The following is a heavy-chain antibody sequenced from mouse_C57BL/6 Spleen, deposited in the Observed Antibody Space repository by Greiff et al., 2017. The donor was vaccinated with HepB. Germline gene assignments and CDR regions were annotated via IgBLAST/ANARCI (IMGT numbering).Heavy chain of an antibody. CDR1: GYTFTSYW. D-gene: IGHD2-1*01. Sequence: QVQLQQPGAELVKPGASVKLSCKASGYTFTSYWMHWVKQRPGQGLEWIGMIHPNSGSTNYNEKFKSKATLTVDKSSSTAYMQLSSLTSEDSAVYYCARLDYGNYYYAMDYWGQGTSVTVSS. CDR2: IHPNSGST. CDR3: ARLDYGNYYYAMDY. J-gene: IGHJ4*01. V-gene: IGHV1-64*01.